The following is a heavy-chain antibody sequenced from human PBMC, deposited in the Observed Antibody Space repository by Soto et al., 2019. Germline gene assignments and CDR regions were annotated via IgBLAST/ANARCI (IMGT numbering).Heavy chain of an antibody. CDR2: ISSGSDSI. Sequence: PGGSLRLSCAASGFIFTSYSMVWVRLAPGKGLEWVASISSGSDSIHYADSVKGRFTISRDNAQNSLYLQMNSLTSEDTAVYYCARGRSADRFVQYFQHWGPGTLVTVS. CDR3: ARGRSADRFVQYFQH. D-gene: IGHD6-19*01. J-gene: IGHJ1*01. CDR1: GFIFTSYS. V-gene: IGHV3-21*01.